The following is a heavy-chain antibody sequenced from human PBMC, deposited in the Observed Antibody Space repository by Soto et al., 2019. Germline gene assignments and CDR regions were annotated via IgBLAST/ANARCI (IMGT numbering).Heavy chain of an antibody. CDR2: ISSSSSYI. Sequence: ESGGGLVKPGGSLRLSCAASGFTFSSYSMNWVRQAPGKGLEWVSSISSSSSYIYYADSVKGRFTISRDNAKNSLYLQMNSLRAEDTAVYYCARRKGYCSSTSCSYYYGMDVWGQGTTVTVSS. V-gene: IGHV3-21*01. CDR1: GFTFSSYS. CDR3: ARRKGYCSSTSCSYYYGMDV. J-gene: IGHJ6*02. D-gene: IGHD2-2*01.